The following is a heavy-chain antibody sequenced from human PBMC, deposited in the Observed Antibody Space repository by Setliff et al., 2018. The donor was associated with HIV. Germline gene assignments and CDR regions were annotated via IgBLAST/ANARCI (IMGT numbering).Heavy chain of an antibody. CDR2: VQNDEST. Sequence: PSETLSLTCTISGTSISSGGYCWSWTRQHPGKGLEWIGYVQNDESTYSNPSLRSRVIISIDTSMNQFSLKLRSVTAADTAIYYCARLQFLKSWFDPWGQGTLVTVSS. V-gene: IGHV4-31*03. CDR3: ARLQFLKSWFDP. D-gene: IGHD3-3*01. CDR1: GTSISSGGYC. J-gene: IGHJ5*02.